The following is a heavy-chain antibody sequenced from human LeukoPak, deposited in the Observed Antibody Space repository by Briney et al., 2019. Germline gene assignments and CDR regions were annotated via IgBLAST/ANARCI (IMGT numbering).Heavy chain of an antibody. CDR2: ISSTSQTI. Sequence: GGSLRLSCAASGFTFSSYAMSWVRQAPGKGLEWISYISSTSQTIYYADSVKGRFTISRDDAKNSLYLQLNSLRDEDTAVYYCARGCWGRTSCHNWFDPWGQGTLVTVSS. CDR1: GFTFSSYA. V-gene: IGHV3-48*02. J-gene: IGHJ5*02. CDR3: ARGCWGRTSCHNWFDP. D-gene: IGHD2-2*01.